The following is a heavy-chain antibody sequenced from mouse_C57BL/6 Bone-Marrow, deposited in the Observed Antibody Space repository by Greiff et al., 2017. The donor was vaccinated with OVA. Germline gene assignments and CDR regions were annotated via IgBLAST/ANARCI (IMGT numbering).Heavy chain of an antibody. D-gene: IGHD2-4*01. Sequence: VQLQHSGAELVRPGASVTLSCKASGYTFTDYEMHWVKQTPVHGLEWIGAIDPETGGTAYNQKFKGKAILTADKSSSTAYMELRSLTSEDSAVYYCTRDDYESFAYWGQGTLVTVSA. V-gene: IGHV1-15*01. J-gene: IGHJ3*01. CDR2: IDPETGGT. CDR3: TRDDYESFAY. CDR1: GYTFTDYE.